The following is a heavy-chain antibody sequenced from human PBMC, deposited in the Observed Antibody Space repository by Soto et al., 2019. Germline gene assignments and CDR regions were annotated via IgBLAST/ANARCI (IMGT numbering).Heavy chain of an antibody. CDR2: INPNNGDT. D-gene: IGHD2-21*01. V-gene: IGHV1-2*06. CDR1: GYFFTSHY. Sequence: QVQLVQSGAEVEKPGASVKVSCKTSGYFFTSHYIHWVRLAPGRGLEWMGRINPNNGDTNSPQKFQGRVTMTSDTSISTAYMELSGLRSDETALDYWAREVVDGCGSFSFGLWGQGTLVTVSS. CDR3: AREVVDGCGSFSFGL. J-gene: IGHJ4*02.